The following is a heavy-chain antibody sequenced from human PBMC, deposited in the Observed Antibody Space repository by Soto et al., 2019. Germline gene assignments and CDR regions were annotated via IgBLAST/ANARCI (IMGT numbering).Heavy chain of an antibody. CDR3: ARGHDSNDN. V-gene: IGHV4-30-2*01. CDR2: IYHSGST. Sequence: QLQLQESGAGLVKPSQTLSLTCAVSGGSISSGDYSWSWIRQPPGKGLEWIGYIYHSGSTYYNPSIKSRVTISIDSSKNQFSLKLTSVTAADTAVYDCARGHDSNDNWGQGTLVTVSS. D-gene: IGHD3-22*01. J-gene: IGHJ4*02. CDR1: GGSISSGDYS.